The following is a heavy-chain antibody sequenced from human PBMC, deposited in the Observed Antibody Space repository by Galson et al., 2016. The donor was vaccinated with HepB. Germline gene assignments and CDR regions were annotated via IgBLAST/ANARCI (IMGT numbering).Heavy chain of an antibody. CDR1: GFTFSTYD. Sequence: SLRLSCAASGFTFSTYDMHWVRQAPGKGLEWVAVIWYDETAKYYADSVKGRFSISRDNFKNTLYLEMNSLTAEDTAVYYCARDDHYASGNDLDYWGQGTLVTVSS. CDR2: IWYDETAK. D-gene: IGHD3-10*01. V-gene: IGHV3-33*01. J-gene: IGHJ4*02. CDR3: ARDDHYASGNDLDY.